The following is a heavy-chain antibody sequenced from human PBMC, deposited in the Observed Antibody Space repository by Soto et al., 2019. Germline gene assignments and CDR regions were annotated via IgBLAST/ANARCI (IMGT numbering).Heavy chain of an antibody. D-gene: IGHD4-17*01. J-gene: IGHJ4*02. CDR3: ATDWRPVTLGY. V-gene: IGHV3-7*05. Sequence: EVQLVESGGGLVQPGGSLRLSCGVSGLTFSNTWMTWVRQAPGKGLEWVSNINKDGSEKYYVDSVKGRFTISRDNAKSSLYLQMNSLTAEDTAVYYCATDWRPVTLGYWGPGTLVTVPS. CDR2: INKDGSEK. CDR1: GLTFSNTW.